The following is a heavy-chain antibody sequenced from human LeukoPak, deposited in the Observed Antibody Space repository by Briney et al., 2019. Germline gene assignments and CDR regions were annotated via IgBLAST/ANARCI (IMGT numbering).Heavy chain of an antibody. CDR3: ARAAHSGWYEIDY. J-gene: IGHJ4*02. CDR2: MDYSGST. V-gene: IGHV4-61*01. D-gene: IGHD6-19*01. Sequence: SETLSLTCTVSGGSVSSGSYYWRWIRQPPGKGLEWIGYMDYSGSTKYNPSLKSRVTISVDTSKNQFSLKLSSVTAADTAVYYCARAAHSGWYEIDYWGQGTLVTVSS. CDR1: GGSVSSGSYY.